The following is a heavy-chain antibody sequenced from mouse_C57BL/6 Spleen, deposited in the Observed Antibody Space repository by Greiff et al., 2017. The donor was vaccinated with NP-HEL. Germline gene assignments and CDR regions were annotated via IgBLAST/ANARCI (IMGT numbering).Heavy chain of an antibody. CDR3: ARGYSNYPFDY. J-gene: IGHJ2*01. CDR1: GYSITSGYY. CDR2: ISYDGSN. D-gene: IGHD2-5*01. Sequence: EVKLQESGPGLVKPSQSLSLTCSVTGYSITSGYYWNWIRQFPGNKLEWMGYISYDGSNNYNPSLKNRISITRDTSKNQFFLKLNSVTTEDTATYYCARGYSNYPFDYWGQGTTLTVSS. V-gene: IGHV3-6*01.